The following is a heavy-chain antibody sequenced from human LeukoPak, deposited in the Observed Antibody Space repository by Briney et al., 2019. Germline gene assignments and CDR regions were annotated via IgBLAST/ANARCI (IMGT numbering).Heavy chain of an antibody. CDR3: ARVPGVYYDSLTGYGSGWFDP. D-gene: IGHD3-9*01. CDR1: GGSISSGRNY. Sequence: PSETLSLTCTVSGGSISSGRNYWTWIRQPAGKGLEWIGRIYIFSCSTNYNPSLKSRVTISVDTSKNQFSLKVRYMTAADTAVYYCARVPGVYYDSLTGYGSGWFDPWSQGTLVTVSS. V-gene: IGHV4-61*02. J-gene: IGHJ5*02. CDR2: IYIFSCST.